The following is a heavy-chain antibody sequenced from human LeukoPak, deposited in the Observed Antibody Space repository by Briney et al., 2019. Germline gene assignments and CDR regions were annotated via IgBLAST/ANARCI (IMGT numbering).Heavy chain of an antibody. D-gene: IGHD3-3*01. V-gene: IGHV4-59*13. J-gene: IGHJ6*02. Sequence: SEPLSLLRTVSGGPQCSFHWRWPRPPPGGARVGMGNIYYSGSTNYTPSLKSRVTISVDTSKSQCSLKLSSVSAADTAVYYCARVPGAILSYYYGMDVWGQGTTVTVSS. CDR2: IYYSGST. CDR1: GGPQCSFH. CDR3: ARVPGAILSYYYGMDV.